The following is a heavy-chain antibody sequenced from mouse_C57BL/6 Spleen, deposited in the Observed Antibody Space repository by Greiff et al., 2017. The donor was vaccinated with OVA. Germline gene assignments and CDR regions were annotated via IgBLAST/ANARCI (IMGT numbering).Heavy chain of an antibody. J-gene: IGHJ3*01. CDR2: IDPSDSYT. CDR3: ARGGYSNTWFAY. V-gene: IGHV1-59*01. Sequence: VQLQQPGAELVRPGTSVKLSCKASGYTFTSYWMHWVKQRPGQGLEWIGVIDPSDSYTNYNQKFKGKATLTVDTSSSTAYMQLSSLTSEDSAVYYCARGGYSNTWFAYWGQGTLVTVSA. D-gene: IGHD2-5*01. CDR1: GYTFTSYW.